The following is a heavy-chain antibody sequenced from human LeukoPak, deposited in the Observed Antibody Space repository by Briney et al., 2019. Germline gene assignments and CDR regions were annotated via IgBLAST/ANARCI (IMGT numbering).Heavy chain of an antibody. D-gene: IGHD6-6*01. Sequence: GGSLRLSCAASGFTFDDYAMHWVRQAPGKGLEWVSGISWNSGSIGYADSVKGRFTISRDNAKNSLYLQMNSLRAEDVALYYCAKEAGASSDAFDIWGQGTMVTVSS. V-gene: IGHV3-9*03. J-gene: IGHJ3*02. CDR1: GFTFDDYA. CDR3: AKEAGASSDAFDI. CDR2: ISWNSGSI.